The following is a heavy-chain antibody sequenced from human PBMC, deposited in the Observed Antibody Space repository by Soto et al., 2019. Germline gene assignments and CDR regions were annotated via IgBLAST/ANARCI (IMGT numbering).Heavy chain of an antibody. CDR2: LTDGGGGT. J-gene: IGHJ4*02. V-gene: IGHV3-23*01. D-gene: IGHD1-26*01. CDR1: GFTFSSYA. CDR3: AKDTGDIVGSSDY. Sequence: GGSLRLSCAASGFTFSSYAMSWVRQAPGKGLEWLSTLTDGGGGTYYADSVKGRFTISRDNSKNTLYLQMNILRAEDTAIYYCAKDTGDIVGSSDYWGQGTLVTVSS.